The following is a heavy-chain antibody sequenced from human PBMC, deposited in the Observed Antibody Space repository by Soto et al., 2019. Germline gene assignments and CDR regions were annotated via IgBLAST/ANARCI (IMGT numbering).Heavy chain of an antibody. V-gene: IGHV4-30-2*01. CDR1: GGSISSGGYS. J-gene: IGHJ4*02. Sequence: RSLTCAVSGGSISSGGYSWSWIRQPPGKGLEWIGYIYHSGSTYYNPSLKSRVTISVDRSKNQFSLKLSSVTAADTAVYYCARVQANTYYDILTGYLDKWGQGTLVTVSS. D-gene: IGHD3-9*01. CDR2: IYHSGST. CDR3: ARVQANTYYDILTGYLDK.